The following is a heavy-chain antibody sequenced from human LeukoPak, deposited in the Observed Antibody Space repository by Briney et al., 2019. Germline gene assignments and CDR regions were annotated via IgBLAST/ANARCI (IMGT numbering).Heavy chain of an antibody. V-gene: IGHV3-64D*06. J-gene: IGHJ4*02. CDR1: GFSFNSYT. CDR3: VKDRAVDY. CDR2: ISINAGPT. Sequence: GGSLGLSCSASGFSFNSYTMHWVRQAPGKGLQYVSSISINAGPTYYADSVKGRFTISRDNSKNTVYLQMSSLRTEDTAVYYCVKDRAVDYWGQGTLVTVSS. D-gene: IGHD3-10*01.